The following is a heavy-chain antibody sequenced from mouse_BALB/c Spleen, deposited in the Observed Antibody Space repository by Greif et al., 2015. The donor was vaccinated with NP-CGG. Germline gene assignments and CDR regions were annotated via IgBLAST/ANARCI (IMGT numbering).Heavy chain of an antibody. Sequence: EVQLQQSGAELVKPGASVKLSCTASGSNIKDTYMHWVKQRPEQGLEWIGRIDPANGNTKYDPKFQGKATITADTSSNTAYLQLSSLTSEDTAVYYCARWDWYFGVWGAGTTVTVSS. CDR2: IDPANGNT. V-gene: IGHV14-3*02. CDR1: GSNIKDTY. J-gene: IGHJ1*01. CDR3: ARWDWYFGV.